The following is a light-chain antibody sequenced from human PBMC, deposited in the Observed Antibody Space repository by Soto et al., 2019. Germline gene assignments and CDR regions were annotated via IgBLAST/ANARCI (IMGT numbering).Light chain of an antibody. Sequence: DIQMTQSPSTLSASVGDRVTITCRASQSISSWLAWYQQKPGKAPKLLIYKASSLESGVPSRFSGSGSGTEFTLTISSLQPDDFATYYCQQYNSYLWTSGQGAKV. J-gene: IGKJ1*01. CDR1: QSISSW. CDR3: QQYNSYLWT. V-gene: IGKV1-5*03. CDR2: KAS.